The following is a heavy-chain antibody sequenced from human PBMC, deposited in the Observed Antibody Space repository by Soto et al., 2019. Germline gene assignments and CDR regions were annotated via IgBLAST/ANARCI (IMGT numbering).Heavy chain of an antibody. D-gene: IGHD3-16*01. CDR1: GGTFSSYA. J-gene: IGHJ6*02. CDR3: ARGLDYRPHYSYGMDV. Sequence: SVKVSCKASGGTFSSYAISWVRQAPGQGLEWMGGIIPIFGTANYAQKFQGRVTITADKSTSTAYMELSSLRSEDTAVYYCARGLDYRPHYSYGMDVWGQGTTVTVSS. CDR2: IIPIFGTA. V-gene: IGHV1-69*06.